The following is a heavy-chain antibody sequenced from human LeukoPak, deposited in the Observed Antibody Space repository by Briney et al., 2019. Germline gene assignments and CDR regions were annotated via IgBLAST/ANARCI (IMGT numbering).Heavy chain of an antibody. CDR3: ARGGVALYYYYYYMDV. V-gene: IGHV4-61*02. Sequence: SQTLSLTCTVSGGSISNGGYYWTWIRQPAGKGLEWIGRIYTSGSTKYNPSLKSRVTISLDTSRNQFSLRLTSVTAADTAVYYCARGGVALYYYYYYMDVWGKGTTVTVSS. CDR1: GGSISNGGYY. J-gene: IGHJ6*03. CDR2: IYTSGST. D-gene: IGHD3-3*01.